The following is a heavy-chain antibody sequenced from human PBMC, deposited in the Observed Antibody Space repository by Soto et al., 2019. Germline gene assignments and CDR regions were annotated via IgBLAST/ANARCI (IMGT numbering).Heavy chain of an antibody. Sequence: GASVKVSCKASGYIFTGYYMHWVRQAPGQGLEWMGWINPNSGGTNYAQRFQGRVTMTRDTSISTAYMDLSRLTSDDTAVYYCACAQNYHLQDFYGMDVWGQGTTVTV. D-gene: IGHD2-2*01. J-gene: IGHJ6*02. CDR2: INPNSGGT. V-gene: IGHV1-2*02. CDR3: ACAQNYHLQDFYGMDV. CDR1: GYIFTGYY.